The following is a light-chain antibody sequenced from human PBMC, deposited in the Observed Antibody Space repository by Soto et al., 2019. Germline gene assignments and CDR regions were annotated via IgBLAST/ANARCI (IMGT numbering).Light chain of an antibody. CDR1: QSVSRY. J-gene: IGKJ4*01. CDR3: EQYDKSIT. Sequence: EIVLTQSPATLSLSPGERATLSCRASQSVSRYLAWYQQKPGQAPRLLIYGASSRATGIPDRFSGSGSGTDFTLTINRLEPEDFAVYYCEQYDKSITFGGGTKVDIK. V-gene: IGKV3-20*01. CDR2: GAS.